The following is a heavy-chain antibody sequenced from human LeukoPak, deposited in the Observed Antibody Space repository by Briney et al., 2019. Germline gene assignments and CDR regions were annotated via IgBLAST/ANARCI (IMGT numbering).Heavy chain of an antibody. V-gene: IGHV4-61*02. CDR3: ARADRSGYFGNVVAFDI. J-gene: IGHJ3*02. Sequence: SETLSLTCTVSGGSINSGSYSWTWLRQPAGKGLEWIGRIHNSGSTDYTPSLKSRVTTFIDTSKNQLFLKLTSVTAADTAVYYCARADRSGYFGNVVAFDIWGQGTMVTVSS. D-gene: IGHD3-22*01. CDR2: IHNSGST. CDR1: GGSINSGSYS.